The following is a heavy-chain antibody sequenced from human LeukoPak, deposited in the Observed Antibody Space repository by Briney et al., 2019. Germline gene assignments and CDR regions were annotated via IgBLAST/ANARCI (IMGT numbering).Heavy chain of an antibody. Sequence: SETLSLTCTVSGGSISSYYWSWIRQPPGKGLEWIGYIYYSGSTNYNPSLKSRVTISVDTSKNHFSLNLSSVTAADTAMYYCARNTVTTEVWFDPWGQGTLVTVSS. J-gene: IGHJ5*02. CDR2: IYYSGST. CDR1: GGSISSYY. D-gene: IGHD4-11*01. CDR3: ARNTVTTEVWFDP. V-gene: IGHV4-59*08.